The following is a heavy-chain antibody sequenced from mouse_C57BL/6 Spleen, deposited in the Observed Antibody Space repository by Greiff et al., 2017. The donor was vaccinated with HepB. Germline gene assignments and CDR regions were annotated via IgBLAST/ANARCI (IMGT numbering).Heavy chain of an antibody. Sequence: QVQLKQSGAELVRPGASVTLSCKASGYTFTDYEMHWVKQTPVHGLEWIGAIDPETGGTAYNQKFKGKAILTADKSSSTAYMELRSLTSEDSAVYYCTRERIYYDYESYFDYWGQGTTLTVSS. D-gene: IGHD2-4*01. CDR1: GYTFTDYE. CDR2: IDPETGGT. J-gene: IGHJ2*01. CDR3: TRERIYYDYESYFDY. V-gene: IGHV1-15*01.